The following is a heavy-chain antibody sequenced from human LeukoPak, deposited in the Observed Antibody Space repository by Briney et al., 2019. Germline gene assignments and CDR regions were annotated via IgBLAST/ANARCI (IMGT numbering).Heavy chain of an antibody. CDR1: GFRFSDYY. D-gene: IGHD1-26*01. V-gene: IGHV1-2*06. Sequence: WASVKGSCEASGFRFSDYYLQWVRQAPGQGLERMGRIILNDGRTKYAQGFEGRVSMTRDTSISTAYMELSMQTSDDTAVYYCATDGGKHNFDYWGQGTLVTVSS. J-gene: IGHJ4*02. CDR2: IILNDGRT. CDR3: ATDGGKHNFDY.